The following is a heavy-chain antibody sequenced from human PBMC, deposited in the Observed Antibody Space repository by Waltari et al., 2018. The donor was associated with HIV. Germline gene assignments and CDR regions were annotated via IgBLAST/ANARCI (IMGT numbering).Heavy chain of an antibody. V-gene: IGHV3-30*02. CDR2: IPYDGTDE. Sequence: VRLVESGGGVIQPGGSLRPSCPASGFSFGTFGLHWVRQAPGRGLEWLAFIPYDGTDEYYLESDKARFTISRDNSKNTLFLQMSGLRTDDTAFYFCAKDLKARGIDPSLLDTWGQGTLVTVSS. CDR1: GFSFGTFG. D-gene: IGHD6-13*01. J-gene: IGHJ1*01. CDR3: AKDLKARGIDPSLLDT.